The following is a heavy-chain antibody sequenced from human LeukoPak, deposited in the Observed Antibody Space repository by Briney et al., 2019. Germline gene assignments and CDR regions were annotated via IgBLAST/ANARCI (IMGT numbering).Heavy chain of an antibody. V-gene: IGHV3-7*01. CDR3: ARVHSIFGVVMYYFDY. J-gene: IGHJ4*02. CDR2: IKQDGSEK. CDR1: GFTFSGYW. D-gene: IGHD3-3*02. Sequence: GGSLRLSCAASGFTFSGYWMSWVRQAPGKGLEWVANIKQDGSEKYYVDSVKGRFTISRDNAKNSLYLQMNSLRAEDTAVYYRARVHSIFGVVMYYFDYWGQGTLVTVSS.